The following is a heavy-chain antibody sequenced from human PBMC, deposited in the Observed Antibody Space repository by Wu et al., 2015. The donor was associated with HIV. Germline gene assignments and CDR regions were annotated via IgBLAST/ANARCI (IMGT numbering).Heavy chain of an antibody. V-gene: IGHV1-18*01. J-gene: IGHJ5*02. D-gene: IGHD3-10*01. CDR1: GYTFTNYG. CDR3: ARDGFYYGSGSHYIKGGLNWFDP. Sequence: QVQLVQSGAEVKKPGASVKVSCKASGYTFTNYGLNWVRQAPGQGLEWMGRISAYNGNTDYAQKFQGRVTMTTDTSANTAYMELRSLRSDDTAVYYCARDGFYYGSGSHYIKGGLNWFDPWGQGTLVTVSS. CDR2: ISAYNGNT.